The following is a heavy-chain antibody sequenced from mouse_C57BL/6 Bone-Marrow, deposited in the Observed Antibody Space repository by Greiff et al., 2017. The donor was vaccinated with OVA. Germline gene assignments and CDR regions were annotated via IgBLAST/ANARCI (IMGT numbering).Heavy chain of an antibody. CDR1: GYTFTSYW. CDR3: ARNGNGSSYWYFDV. V-gene: IGHV1-69*01. Sequence: QVQLQQPGAELVMPGASVKLSCKASGYTFTSYWMHWVKQRPGQGLEWIGEIDPSDSYTNYNQKFKGKSTLTVDKSSSTAYMQLSSLTSEDSAVYYWARNGNGSSYWYFDVWGTGTTVTVSS. CDR2: IDPSDSYT. J-gene: IGHJ1*03. D-gene: IGHD1-1*01.